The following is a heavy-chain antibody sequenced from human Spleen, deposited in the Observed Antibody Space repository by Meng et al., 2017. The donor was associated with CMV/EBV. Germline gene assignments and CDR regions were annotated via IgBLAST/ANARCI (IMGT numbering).Heavy chain of an antibody. CDR3: ARGPNGGNNYFDY. V-gene: IGHV4-4*02. J-gene: IGHJ4*02. Sequence: VSGGSIRSGNWWSWVRQPPGKGLEWIGEIYHTGGTNYNPSLKRRVTLSVDKSKNQFSLKLTSVTAADTAVYYCARGPNGGNNYFDYWGQGNLVTVSS. CDR1: GGSIRSGNW. D-gene: IGHD4-23*01. CDR2: IYHTGGT.